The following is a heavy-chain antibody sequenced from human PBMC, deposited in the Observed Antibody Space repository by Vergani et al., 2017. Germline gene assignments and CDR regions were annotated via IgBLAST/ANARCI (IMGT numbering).Heavy chain of an antibody. CDR3: ARGPLKQWLGNDAFDI. CDR1: GYTFTGYY. Sequence: QVQLVQSGAEVKKPGASVKVSCKASGYTFTGYYMHWARQAPGQGLEWMGWINPNSGGTNYAQKFQGRVTMTRDTSISTAYMELSRLRSDDTAVYYCARGPLKQWLGNDAFDIWGQGTMVTVSS. V-gene: IGHV1-2*02. J-gene: IGHJ3*02. D-gene: IGHD6-19*01. CDR2: INPNSGGT.